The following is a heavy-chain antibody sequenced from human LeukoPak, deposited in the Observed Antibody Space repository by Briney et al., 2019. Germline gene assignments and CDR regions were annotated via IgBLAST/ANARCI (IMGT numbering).Heavy chain of an antibody. J-gene: IGHJ4*02. D-gene: IGHD1-26*01. V-gene: IGHV4-39*01. CDR2: IYYSGST. CDR1: GGSISSSSYY. CDR3: ASRGSGMVGATNLFPLFDY. Sequence: SETLSLTCTVSGGSISSSSYYWGWIRQPPGKGLEWIGSIYYSGSTYYNPSLKSRVTISVDTSKNQFSLKLSSVTAADTAVYYRASRGSGMVGATNLFPLFDYWGQGTLVTVSS.